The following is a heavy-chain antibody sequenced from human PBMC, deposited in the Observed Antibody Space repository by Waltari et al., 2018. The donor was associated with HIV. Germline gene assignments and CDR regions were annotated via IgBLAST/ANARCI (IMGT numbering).Heavy chain of an antibody. J-gene: IGHJ6*02. V-gene: IGHV1-2*02. CDR1: GYTFTGYY. CDR2: INPNSGGT. CDR3: ARGQAGIAAHYYYYGMDV. D-gene: IGHD6-13*01. Sequence: QVQLVQSGAEVKKPGASVKVSCKASGYTFTGYYMHWVRQAPGQGLEWMGLINPNSGGTNYAQKFQGRVTMTRDTSISTAYMELSRLRSDDTAVYYCARGQAGIAAHYYYYGMDVWGQGTTVTVSS.